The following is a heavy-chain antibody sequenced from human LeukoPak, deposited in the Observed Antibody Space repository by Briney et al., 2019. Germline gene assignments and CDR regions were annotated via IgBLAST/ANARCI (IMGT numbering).Heavy chain of an antibody. J-gene: IGHJ3*02. D-gene: IGHD3-10*01. Sequence: SETLSLTCTVSGGSVNGSRGHWGWIRQPPGKGLEWIGCMYYSGNTYYNPSLKSRVTISVDTSKNQFSLKLSSVTAADTAVYFCARHGYYGSGDGSFDIWAQGTMVTVSP. V-gene: IGHV4-39*01. CDR2: MYYSGNT. CDR1: GGSVNGSRGH. CDR3: ARHGYYGSGDGSFDI.